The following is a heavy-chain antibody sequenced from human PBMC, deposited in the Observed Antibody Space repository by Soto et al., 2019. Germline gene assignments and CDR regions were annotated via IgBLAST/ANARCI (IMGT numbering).Heavy chain of an antibody. V-gene: IGHV4-61*01. CDR2: IYDSVTP. D-gene: IGHD1-26*01. J-gene: IGHJ3*02. CDR3: AVAGIGNYYHGFQM. CDR1: CRSGSGRFYY. Sequence: PSETISLTWSLSCRSGSGRFYYYNWIRQPPGKGREWIGYIYDSVTPNYNSSLQSRLTISVDTSKHLFSLRLSSVTAADKAVYYCAVAGIGNYYHGFQMWGQGKMVTVSS.